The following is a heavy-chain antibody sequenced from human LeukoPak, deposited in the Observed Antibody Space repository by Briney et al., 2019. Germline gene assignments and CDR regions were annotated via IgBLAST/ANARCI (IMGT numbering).Heavy chain of an antibody. J-gene: IGHJ6*04. D-gene: IGHD1-26*01. CDR3: AREPPHSGMDV. Sequence: GGSLRLSCAASGFTFSNAWMSWVRQAPGKGLEWVGRIKSKTDGGTTDYAAPVKGRFTISRDDSKNTLYLQMNSLKTEDTAVYYCAREPPHSGMDVWGKGTTVTVSS. CDR1: GFTFSNAW. V-gene: IGHV3-15*01. CDR2: IKSKTDGGTT.